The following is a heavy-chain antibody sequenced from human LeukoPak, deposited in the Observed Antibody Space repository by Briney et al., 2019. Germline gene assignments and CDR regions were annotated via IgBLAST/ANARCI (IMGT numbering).Heavy chain of an antibody. Sequence: GGSLRPSKSASGFTSSNYAMHRVRQAPAKGPQYVSSISSKGESTHYAASVKGRSTTTRDNSKSTLYLQMSSLRAEDTAVYYCVKDRWIDYWGQGALVTVSS. V-gene: IGHV3-64D*06. CDR2: ISSKGEST. J-gene: IGHJ4*02. CDR1: GFTSSNYA. CDR3: VKDRWIDY. D-gene: IGHD5-24*01.